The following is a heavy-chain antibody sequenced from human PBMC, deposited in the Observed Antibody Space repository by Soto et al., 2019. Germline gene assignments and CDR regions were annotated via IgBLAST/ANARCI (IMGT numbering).Heavy chain of an antibody. J-gene: IGHJ2*01. V-gene: IGHV3-72*01. Sequence: EVQLVESGGGLVQPGGSLRLSCAASGFTFSDYYMDWVRQAPGKGLEWVGRTRNKANSYTTEYAASVKGRFTISRDEDSLYLQMNSLKTDASAVYYCARGSMAPLTNQQPWHFDLWGRGTLVTVSS. CDR2: TRNKANSYTT. D-gene: IGHD1-1*01. CDR1: GFTFSDYY. CDR3: ARGSMAPLTNQQPWHFDL.